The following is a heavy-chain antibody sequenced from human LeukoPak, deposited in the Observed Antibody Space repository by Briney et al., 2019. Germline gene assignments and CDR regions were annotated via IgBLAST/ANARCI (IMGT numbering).Heavy chain of an antibody. J-gene: IGHJ3*02. CDR3: ARIYDSSGYYYSSDAFDI. Sequence: ASVKVSCKASGYTFTSYYMHWVRQAPGQGLEWMGIINPSGGSTSYAQKFQGRVTMTRDTSTNTVYMELSSLRSEDTAVYYCARIYDSSGYYYSSDAFDIWGQGTMVTVSS. V-gene: IGHV1-46*01. CDR2: INPSGGST. D-gene: IGHD3-22*01. CDR1: GYTFTSYY.